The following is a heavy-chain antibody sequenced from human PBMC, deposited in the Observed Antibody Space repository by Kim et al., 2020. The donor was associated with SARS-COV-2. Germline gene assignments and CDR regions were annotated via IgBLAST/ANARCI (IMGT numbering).Heavy chain of an antibody. CDR1: GFTFNRYA. CDR3: GKDLVPGGLDV. CDR2: FSLDSNRI. J-gene: IGHJ6*02. D-gene: IGHD2-8*02. Sequence: GGSLRLSCIVSGFTFNRYAMHWVRQAPRKGLEWVGGFSLDSNRIDYADSVKGRFTISRDFAKNSLYLQMNSLRVDDTALYYCGKDLVPGGLDVWGQGTTVTVSS. V-gene: IGHV3-9*01.